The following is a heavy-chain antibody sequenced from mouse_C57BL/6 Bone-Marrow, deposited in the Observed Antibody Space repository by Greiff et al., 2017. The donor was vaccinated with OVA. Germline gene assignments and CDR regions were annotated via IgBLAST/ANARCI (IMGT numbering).Heavy chain of an antibody. CDR3: ARWRTTGVANDFDY. CDR1: GYTFTSYG. CDR2: IYPRSGNT. Sequence: QVQLQQSGAELARPGASVKLSCKASGYTFTSYGISWVKQRTGQGLEWIGEIYPRSGNTYYNEKFKGKATLTADKSSSTAYMELRSLTSEDSAVYFCARWRTTGVANDFDYWGQGTTLTVSS. V-gene: IGHV1-81*01. D-gene: IGHD1-1*01. J-gene: IGHJ2*01.